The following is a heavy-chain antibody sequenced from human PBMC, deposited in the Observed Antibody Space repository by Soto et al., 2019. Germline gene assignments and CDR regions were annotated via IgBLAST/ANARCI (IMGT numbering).Heavy chain of an antibody. CDR1: GGSISSGGYY. J-gene: IGHJ4*02. D-gene: IGHD3-16*01. CDR3: ARGGGLMHLFDY. Sequence: QVQLQESGPGLVKPSQTLSLTCTGSGGSISSGGYYWSWIRQHPGKGLEWIGYIYYSGSTYYNPSLKSRVTISVDTSKNQFSLKLSSVTAADTAMYYCARGGGLMHLFDYWGQGTLVTVSS. V-gene: IGHV4-31*03. CDR2: IYYSGST.